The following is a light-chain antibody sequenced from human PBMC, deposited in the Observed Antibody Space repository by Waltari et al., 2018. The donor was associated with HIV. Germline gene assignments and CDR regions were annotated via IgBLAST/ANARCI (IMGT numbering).Light chain of an antibody. CDR2: DNN. J-gene: IGLJ3*02. CDR1: TPNIGTNY. V-gene: IGLV1-51*01. Sequence: QSVLTQPPSVSAAPGQKVTISCPGRTPNIGTNYVSWYQHIPETAPKLIIYDNNKRPSGIPDRFSGSKSGTSATLAITGLQTGDEADYFCGTWDSSVSAGVFGGGTKLTVL. CDR3: GTWDSSVSAGV.